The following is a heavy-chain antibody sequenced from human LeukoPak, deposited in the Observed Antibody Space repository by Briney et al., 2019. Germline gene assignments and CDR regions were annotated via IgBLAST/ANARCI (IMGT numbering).Heavy chain of an antibody. CDR2: INSNGGST. CDR1: GFTFSDYA. D-gene: IGHD2-15*01. Sequence: PGGSLRLSCAASGFTFSDYAMYWVRQAPGKGLQYVSGINSNGGSTYYATSLKGRFTISRDNSKNSLYLQMDSLRAEDTAFYYCAREDHSDGPNWFDPWGQGTLVTVS. CDR3: AREDHSDGPNWFDP. J-gene: IGHJ5*02. V-gene: IGHV3-64*01.